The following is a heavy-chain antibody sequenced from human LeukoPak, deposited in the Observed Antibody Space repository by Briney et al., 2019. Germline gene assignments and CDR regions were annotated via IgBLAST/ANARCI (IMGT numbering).Heavy chain of an antibody. V-gene: IGHV1-69*13. D-gene: IGHD6-13*01. CDR3: ARVGGSRWEVAFDI. J-gene: IGHJ3*02. CDR2: IIPIFGTA. Sequence: SVKVSCKASGYTFTSYGISWVRQAPGQGLEWMGGIIPIFGTANYAQKFQGRVTITADESTSTAYMELSSLRSEDTAVYYCARVGGSRWEVAFDIWGQGTMVTVSS. CDR1: GYTFTSYG.